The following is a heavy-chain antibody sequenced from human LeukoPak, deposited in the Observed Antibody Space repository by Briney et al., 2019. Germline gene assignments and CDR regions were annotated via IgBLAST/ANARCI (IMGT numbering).Heavy chain of an antibody. CDR3: TTGAWIQLWLADY. CDR1: GFTFSSYG. V-gene: IGHV3-33*01. D-gene: IGHD5-18*01. Sequence: GGSLRLSCAASGFTFSSYGMHWVRQAPGKGLEWVVVIWYDGSNKYYADSAKGRFTISRDNSKNTLYVEMNSLRAEDTAVYYCTTGAWIQLWLADYWGRGTLVTVSS. J-gene: IGHJ4*02. CDR2: IWYDGSNK.